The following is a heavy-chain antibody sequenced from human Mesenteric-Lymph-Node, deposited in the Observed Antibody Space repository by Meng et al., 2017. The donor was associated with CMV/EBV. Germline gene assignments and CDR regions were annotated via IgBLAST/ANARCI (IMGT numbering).Heavy chain of an antibody. CDR3: SRVLAARPDY. D-gene: IGHD6-6*01. CDR1: GFTFSSYS. J-gene: IGHJ4*02. Sequence: GESLKISCAASGFTFSSYSMNWVRQAPGKGLEWVSSISSSSSYIYYADSVKGRFNITRDNAKNSLYLQMNSLRAEDTAVYYCSRVLAARPDYWGQGTLVTVSS. CDR2: ISSSSSYI. V-gene: IGHV3-21*01.